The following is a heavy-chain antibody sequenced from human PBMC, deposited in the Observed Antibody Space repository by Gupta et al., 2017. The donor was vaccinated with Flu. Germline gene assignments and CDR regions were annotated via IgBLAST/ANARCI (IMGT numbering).Heavy chain of an antibody. CDR2: INPSGGFA. J-gene: IGHJ4*02. CDR1: GYTFSTSY. V-gene: IGHV1-46*01. Sequence: QVQLVQSGAEVKMPGASVKVSFKASGYTFSTSYINWVRQAPEPGLEWMGIINPSGGFASYAQKFKGRVTMTRDTSTSTVYMELNSLRSEDTAVYYCARGDDNWGSHRQGHRDYWGQGSRGTVSS. D-gene: IGHD3-16*02. CDR3: ARGDDNWGSHRQGHRDY.